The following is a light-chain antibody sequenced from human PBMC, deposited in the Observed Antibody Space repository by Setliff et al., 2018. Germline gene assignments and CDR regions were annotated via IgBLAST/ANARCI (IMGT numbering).Light chain of an antibody. V-gene: IGLV2-23*02. J-gene: IGLJ2*01. CDR2: EVS. Sequence: QSALAQPASVSGSPAQSITISCTGTSSDVGSYNLVSWYQQHPGKAPKLMLYEVSKRPSGVSNRFSASKSGNTASLTISGLQADDEADYYCCSYAGSGTLFGGGTKVTVL. CDR3: CSYAGSGTL. CDR1: SSDVGSYNL.